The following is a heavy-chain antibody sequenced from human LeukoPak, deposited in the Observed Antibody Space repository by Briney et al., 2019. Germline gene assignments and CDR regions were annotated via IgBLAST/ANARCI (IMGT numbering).Heavy chain of an antibody. Sequence: SETLSLTCAVYGGSFSGYYWSWLRQPPAKGLEWIGEINHSGSTNYNPPLQSRVTISVDTYKHQLSLKLSSVTAADTAVYYCASRSATYYYGSGSTDAFDIWGQGTMVTVSS. CDR2: INHSGST. CDR1: GGSFSGYY. D-gene: IGHD3-10*01. J-gene: IGHJ3*02. V-gene: IGHV4-34*01. CDR3: ASRSATYYYGSGSTDAFDI.